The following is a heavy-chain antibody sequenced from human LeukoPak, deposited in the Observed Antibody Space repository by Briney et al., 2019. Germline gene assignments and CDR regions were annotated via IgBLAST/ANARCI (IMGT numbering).Heavy chain of an antibody. CDR1: GFTFNTYW. Sequence: GGSLTLSCAASGFTFNTYWMHWVRQAQGKGLAWVSLIDSDGRNTRYAGSVEGRFTISRDNAKQPLYRQMNSLRVADTAVYYHARDLTYHGMDVWGQGTTVTVSS. CDR3: ARDLTYHGMDV. J-gene: IGHJ6*02. CDR2: IDSDGRNT. V-gene: IGHV3-74*01.